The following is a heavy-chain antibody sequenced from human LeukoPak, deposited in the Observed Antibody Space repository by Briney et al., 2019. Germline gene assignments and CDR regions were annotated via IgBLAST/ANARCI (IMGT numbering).Heavy chain of an antibody. J-gene: IGHJ6*02. CDR1: GGSISSGGYY. CDR3: ARDKRRYCSAGSCYYYYGMDV. D-gene: IGHD2-15*01. Sequence: SETLSLTCTVSGGSISSGGYYWRWIRQHPGRGLEWIEYIYHSGSTYYNPSLKSRVTISVDTSKDQLSLMLSSVTAADTAVYYCARDKRRYCSAGSCYYYYGMDVWGQGTTVTVSS. V-gene: IGHV4-31*03. CDR2: IYHSGST.